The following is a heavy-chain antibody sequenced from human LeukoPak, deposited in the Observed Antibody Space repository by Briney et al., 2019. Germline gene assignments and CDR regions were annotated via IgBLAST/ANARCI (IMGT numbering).Heavy chain of an antibody. V-gene: IGHV3-53*01. CDR2: IYSGGTT. Sequence: PSETLSLTCTVSGGSISSSSYYWSWIRQAPGKGLEWVSVIYSGGTTYYADSVKGRFTISRDKSKNTLYLQMNSLRAEDTAVYYCARDQLGLSTFDHWGQGTLVTVSS. D-gene: IGHD5/OR15-5a*01. CDR3: ARDQLGLSTFDH. J-gene: IGHJ4*02. CDR1: GGSISSSSYY.